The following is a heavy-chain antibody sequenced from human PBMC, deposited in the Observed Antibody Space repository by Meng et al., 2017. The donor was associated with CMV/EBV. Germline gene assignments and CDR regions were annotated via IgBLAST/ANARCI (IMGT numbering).Heavy chain of an antibody. CDR2: INHSGST. Sequence: QVQVPRRGVVTSHPPQALSCACVVASITCSDYYWSWIRQPPGKGLEWIGDINHSGSTNYNPSLKSRVTISVDTSKNNFSLKLSSVTAADSAVYYCARVTSTVADAFDYWGQGTLVTVSS. V-gene: IGHV4-34*01. CDR3: ARVTSTVADAFDY. J-gene: IGHJ4*02. D-gene: IGHD4-23*01. CDR1: SITCSDYY.